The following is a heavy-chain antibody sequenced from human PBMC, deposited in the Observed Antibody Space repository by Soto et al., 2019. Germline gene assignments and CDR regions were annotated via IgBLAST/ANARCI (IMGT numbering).Heavy chain of an antibody. D-gene: IGHD6-6*01. CDR3: ARASSSSGSNN. CDR1: GFTFSSYA. CDR2: ISYDGSNK. J-gene: IGHJ4*02. V-gene: IGHV3-30-3*01. Sequence: QVQLVESGGGVVQPGRSLRLSCAASGFTFSSYAMHWVRQAPGKGLEWVAVISYDGSNKYYADSVKGRFTISRDNSKNTLYLQMNSLRAEDTAVYYCARASSSSGSNNWGQGTLVTGSS.